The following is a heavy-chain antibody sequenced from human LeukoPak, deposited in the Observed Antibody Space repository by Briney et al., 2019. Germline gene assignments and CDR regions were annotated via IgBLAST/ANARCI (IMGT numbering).Heavy chain of an antibody. Sequence: SVKVSCKASGGTFSSYAISWVRQAPGQGLEWMGGIIPIFGTANYAQKFQGRVTITADESTSTAYMELSSLRSEDTAVYFCARAAAAGDETLDYWGQGTLVTVSS. CDR2: IIPIFGTA. V-gene: IGHV1-69*01. D-gene: IGHD6-13*01. CDR3: ARAAAAGDETLDY. J-gene: IGHJ4*02. CDR1: GGTFSSYA.